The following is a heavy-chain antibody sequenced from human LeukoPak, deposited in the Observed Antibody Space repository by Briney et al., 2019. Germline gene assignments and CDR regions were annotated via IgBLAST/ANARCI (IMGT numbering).Heavy chain of an antibody. CDR3: ARDPRGRDYFDY. Sequence: ASVKVSCKASGYTFTSYYMHWVRQAPGQGLEWMGIINPSGGGTSYSQKFQGRVTMTRDTSTSTVYMELSSLRSEDTAVYYYARDPRGRDYFDYWGQGTLVTVSS. V-gene: IGHV1-46*01. CDR1: GYTFTSYY. CDR2: INPSGGGT. J-gene: IGHJ4*02.